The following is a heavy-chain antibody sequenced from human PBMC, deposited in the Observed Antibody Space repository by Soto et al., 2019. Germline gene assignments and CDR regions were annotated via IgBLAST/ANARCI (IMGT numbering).Heavy chain of an antibody. CDR3: KRAEQFPRSWFDT. J-gene: IGHJ5*02. V-gene: IGHV4-34*01. Sequence: PSETLSLTCGVYGGSFRNYYWIWVRQPPGKGLEWIGEVNHSGEATYNPSLQSRITISLDTSNNQFSLKMTSVTAADTAMYFCKRAEQFPRSWFDTWGQGTQVTVSS. D-gene: IGHD6-19*01. CDR2: VNHSGEA. CDR1: GGSFRNYY.